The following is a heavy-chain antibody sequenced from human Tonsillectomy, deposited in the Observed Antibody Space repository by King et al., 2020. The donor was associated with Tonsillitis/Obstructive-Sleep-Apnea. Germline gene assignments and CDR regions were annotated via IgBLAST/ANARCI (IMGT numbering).Heavy chain of an antibody. J-gene: IGHJ4*02. V-gene: IGHV4-34*01. D-gene: IGHD3-3*01. Sequence: VQLQQWGAGLLKPSETLSLTCAVYGGSFSGYYWSWIRQPPGKGLEWSGEINHSGSTNYNPSLNSRVTISVDTSKNQFSLKLSSLTAADTAVYYCARTPTEGAPYYDFWSWGQGTLVTVSS. CDR2: INHSGST. CDR1: GGSFSGYY. CDR3: ARTPTEGAPYYDFWS.